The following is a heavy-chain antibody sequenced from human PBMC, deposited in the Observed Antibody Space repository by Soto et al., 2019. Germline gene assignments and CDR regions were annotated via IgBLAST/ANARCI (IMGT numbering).Heavy chain of an antibody. V-gene: IGHV3-23*01. J-gene: IGHJ4*02. CDR1: GFTFRGDA. D-gene: IGHD1-1*01. Sequence: EVQLLESGGDLVQPGGSLRLACAASGFTFRGDAMSWVRQAPGKGLEWVSAISGSGARTHYAESVKGRFTISRDNSKHNLNLQMEVVSDADTALDYFARSEMKSNWNDWGQGTLVTVSS. CDR3: ARSEMKSNWND. CDR2: ISGSGART.